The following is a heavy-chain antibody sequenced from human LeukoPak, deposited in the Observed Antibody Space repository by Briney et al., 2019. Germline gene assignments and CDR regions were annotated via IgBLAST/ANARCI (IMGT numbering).Heavy chain of an antibody. CDR1: GFTVNSNY. D-gene: IGHD6-6*01. V-gene: IGHV3-66*02. Sequence: GVSLRLSCAASGFTVNSNYMSWVRQAPGKGLEWVSLIYTGGSTYYADSVKGRFTISRDNSKNTLYLQMNSLRPEDTAVYYCARGFGKVAANVFGGYTMDVWGQGTTATVSS. CDR2: IYTGGST. J-gene: IGHJ6*02. CDR3: ARGFGKVAANVFGGYTMDV.